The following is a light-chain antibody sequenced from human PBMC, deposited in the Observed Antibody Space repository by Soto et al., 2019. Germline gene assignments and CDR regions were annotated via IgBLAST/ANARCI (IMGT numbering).Light chain of an antibody. CDR2: GAS. J-gene: IGKJ1*01. Sequence: EIVMTQSPATLSVSPGERATLSCRASQSVSSNLAWYQQKPGQAPRLLIYGASTRATGIPARFSGSGSGTEFTLTISSLQSEDFAVYYCQQHHDWLPWTFGQGTKVEIK. CDR1: QSVSSN. V-gene: IGKV3-15*01. CDR3: QQHHDWLPWT.